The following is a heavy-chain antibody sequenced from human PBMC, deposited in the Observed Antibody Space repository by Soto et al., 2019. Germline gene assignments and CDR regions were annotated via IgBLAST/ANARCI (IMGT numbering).Heavy chain of an antibody. D-gene: IGHD4-4*01. J-gene: IGHJ3*02. Sequence: PGGSMRHSCAAFGLNFSSYGMHWVRQDPGKGLEWVAVIWYDGSNKYYADSVKGRSTISRDNSKNTLYLQMNSLRAEDTAVYYCAKVINDYSNPDAFDIWGQGTMVTVSS. CDR3: AKVINDYSNPDAFDI. CDR1: GLNFSSYG. V-gene: IGHV3-33*06. CDR2: IWYDGSNK.